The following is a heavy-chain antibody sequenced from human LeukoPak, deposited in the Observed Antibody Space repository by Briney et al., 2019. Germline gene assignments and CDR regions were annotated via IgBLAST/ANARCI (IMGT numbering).Heavy chain of an antibody. CDR3: TTSDSSGWSLDY. V-gene: IGHV3-15*01. D-gene: IGHD6-19*01. CDR2: IKSKTDGGTT. CDR1: GFTFSNAW. J-gene: IGHJ4*02. Sequence: GGSLRLSCAASGFTFSNAWMSWVRQAPGKGLEWVGRIKSKTDGGTTDYAAPVKGRFTISRDDSKNTLYLQMNSLKTEDTAVYYCTTSDSSGWSLDYWGQGTLVTVSS.